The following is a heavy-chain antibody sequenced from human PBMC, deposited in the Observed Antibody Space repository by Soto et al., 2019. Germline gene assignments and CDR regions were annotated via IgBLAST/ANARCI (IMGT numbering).Heavy chain of an antibody. CDR1: CCSTSSSSYQ. J-gene: IGHJ4*02. CDR2: VYYNGNT. CDR3: ARLSGSYNVRSFND. D-gene: IGHD1-26*01. Sequence: QLQLQESGPGLVKPSETLSLPCTVSCCSTSSSSYQWVWIRQPPVKGLEWIGNVYYNGNTYYNPSLKSRLTISVDTSNTKFSLQVKFVTAADSAVNYCARLSGSYNVRSFNDWGQGTLVTVSS. V-gene: IGHV4-39*01.